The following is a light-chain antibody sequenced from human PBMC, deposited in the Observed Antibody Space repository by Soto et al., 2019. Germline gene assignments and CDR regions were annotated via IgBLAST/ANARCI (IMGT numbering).Light chain of an antibody. CDR2: CAS. Sequence: EIILTQSPASLSVSPGERSTLSCRASQSVNNNLAWYQQKPGQAPRLLIYCASTRSSGIPVRFRGSGSVTEFTLTIASLQSEDISIYVCQLYNTLPPDTFGQGNEPAIK. J-gene: IGKJ2*01. V-gene: IGKV3-15*01. CDR1: QSVNNN. CDR3: QLYNTLPPDT.